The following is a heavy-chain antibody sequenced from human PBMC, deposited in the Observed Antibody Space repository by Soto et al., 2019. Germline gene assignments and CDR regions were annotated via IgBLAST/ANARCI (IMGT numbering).Heavy chain of an antibody. D-gene: IGHD3-10*01. CDR1: GGSVSAYY. Sequence: PSETLSLTCDVYGGSVSAYYWTGIRQSQGKGLEWIGEIHHSGITNYTPSLKSRVTISVDTSKNQFSLDLRSVTAADTAVYYCARGSLGGYYGAFDVWGQGTAVT. CDR3: ARGSLGGYYGAFDV. J-gene: IGHJ3*01. V-gene: IGHV4-34*01. CDR2: IHHSGIT.